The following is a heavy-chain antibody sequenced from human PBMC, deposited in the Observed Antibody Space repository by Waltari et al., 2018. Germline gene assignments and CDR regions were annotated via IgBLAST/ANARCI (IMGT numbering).Heavy chain of an antibody. J-gene: IGHJ6*02. CDR2: IIPIFGTA. CDR3: ARGGADYDFWSGYSQGYYYGMDV. CDR1: GGTFSSYA. V-gene: IGHV1-69*13. Sequence: QVQLVQSGAEVKKPGSSVKVSCKASGGTFSSYAIRWVRQAPGQGLEWMGGIIPIFGTANYAQKFQGRVTITADESTSTAYMELSSLRSEDTAVYYCARGGADYDFWSGYSQGYYYGMDVWGQGTTVTVSS. D-gene: IGHD3-3*01.